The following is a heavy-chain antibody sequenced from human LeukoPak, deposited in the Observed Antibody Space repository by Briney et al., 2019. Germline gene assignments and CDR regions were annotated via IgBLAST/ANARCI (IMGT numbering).Heavy chain of an antibody. CDR3: GRSTRWYYDFWSGYYWFDP. CDR1: GGTFSGYY. V-gene: IGHV4-34*01. CDR2: INHSGST. J-gene: IGHJ5*02. Sequence: SETLSLNCAVYGGTFSGYYWSWLRQPPGKGLEWLGKINHSGSTNYNPPLKSRVTISVNTSKKQFSLKLSPVTDDATVVYYWGRSTRWYYDFWSGYYWFDPWGQGALVTVSS. D-gene: IGHD3-3*01.